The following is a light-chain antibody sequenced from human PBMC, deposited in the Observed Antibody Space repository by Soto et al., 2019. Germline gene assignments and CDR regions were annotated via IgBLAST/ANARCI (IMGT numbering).Light chain of an antibody. CDR1: QSVSSY. J-gene: IGKJ5*01. Sequence: EIVLTQSPATLSLSPGGRATVSCRSSQSVSSYLAWYQQKPGQAPRLLIYDASNRATGIPARFSGSGSGTDFTLTISSLEPEDFAVYYCQQRSNWPRTFGQGTRLEIK. CDR2: DAS. V-gene: IGKV3-11*01. CDR3: QQRSNWPRT.